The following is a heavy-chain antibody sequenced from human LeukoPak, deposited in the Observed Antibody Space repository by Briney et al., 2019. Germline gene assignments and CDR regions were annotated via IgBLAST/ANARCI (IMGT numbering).Heavy chain of an antibody. CDR2: ISGSGRNT. CDR1: EFTFSSYG. CDR3: AKDYSLYCSSASCYTPFDY. J-gene: IGHJ4*02. Sequence: PGGSLRLSCAASEFTFSSYGMSWVRQAPGKGLEWVSGISGSGRNTYYADSVKGRFTISRDYSRNMLYLQMDSLRAEDTAFYYCAKDYSLYCSSASCYTPFDYWGQGALVTVSS. D-gene: IGHD2-2*02. V-gene: IGHV3-23*01.